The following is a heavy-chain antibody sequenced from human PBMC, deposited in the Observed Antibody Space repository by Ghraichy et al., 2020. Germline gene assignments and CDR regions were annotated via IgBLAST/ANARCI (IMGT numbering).Heavy chain of an antibody. CDR3: ASGLGDYSGSWFDP. Sequence: GGSLRLSCAASGFTFSSYSMNWVRQAPGKGLEWVSSISSSSSYIYYADSVKGRFTISRDNAKNSLYLQMNSLRAEDTAVYYCASGLGDYSGSWFDPWGQGTLVTVSS. CDR1: GFTFSSYS. CDR2: ISSSSSYI. D-gene: IGHD4-17*01. V-gene: IGHV3-21*01. J-gene: IGHJ5*02.